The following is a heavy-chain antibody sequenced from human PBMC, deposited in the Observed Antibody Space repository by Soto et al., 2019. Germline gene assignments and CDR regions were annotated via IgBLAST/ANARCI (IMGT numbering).Heavy chain of an antibody. CDR1: GFTFSSYS. D-gene: IGHD3-10*01. Sequence: GGSLRLSCAASGFTFSSYSMNWVRQAPGKGLEWVSYISSSSSTIYYADSVKGRFTISRDNAKNSLYLQMNSLRAEDTAMYYCARDKFAITMVRGVIGPFDYWGQGTLVTVSS. J-gene: IGHJ4*02. CDR3: ARDKFAITMVRGVIGPFDY. V-gene: IGHV3-48*01. CDR2: ISSSSSTI.